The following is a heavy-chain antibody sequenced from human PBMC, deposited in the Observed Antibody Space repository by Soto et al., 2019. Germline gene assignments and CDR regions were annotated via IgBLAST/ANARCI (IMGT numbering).Heavy chain of an antibody. V-gene: IGHV4-59*08. CDR1: GGSISSYY. CDR2: IYYSGST. Sequence: SETLSLTCTVSGGSISSYYWSWIRQPPGKGLEWIGYIYYSGSTNYNPSLKSRVTISVDTSKNQFSLKLSSVTAADTAVYYCATTYSSGWYYFDYWGQGTLVTV. CDR3: ATTYSSGWYYFDY. J-gene: IGHJ4*02. D-gene: IGHD6-19*01.